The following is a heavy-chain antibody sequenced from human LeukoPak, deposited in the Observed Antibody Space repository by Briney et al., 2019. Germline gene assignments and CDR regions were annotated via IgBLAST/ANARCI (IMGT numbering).Heavy chain of an antibody. CDR2: ISCDGSNK. CDR1: GFTFSSYG. Sequence: GGSLRLSCAASGFTFSSYGMHWVRQAPGKGLEWVAVISCDGSNKYYADSVKGRFTISRDNSKNTLYLQMNSLRAEDTAVYYCAKVSNAGYYYDKSAAYFDYWGQGTLVTVSS. J-gene: IGHJ4*02. V-gene: IGHV3-30*18. CDR3: AKVSNAGYYYDKSAAYFDY. D-gene: IGHD3-22*01.